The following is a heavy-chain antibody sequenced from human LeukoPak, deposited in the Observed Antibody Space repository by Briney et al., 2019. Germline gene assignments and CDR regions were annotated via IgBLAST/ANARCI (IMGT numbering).Heavy chain of an antibody. Sequence: PSETLSLTCTVSGDAISTYYWTWIRQPPGKGLQWIGYIHYSGSTNWNPSLKSRVIISVDTSKNQFSLKLSSVTAADTAVYYCARVKSAIGAYYYDGSGYYYLDYWGQGTLVTVSS. CDR3: ARVKSAIGAYYYDGSGYYYLDY. J-gene: IGHJ4*02. V-gene: IGHV4-59*01. CDR1: GDAISTYY. D-gene: IGHD3-22*01. CDR2: IHYSGST.